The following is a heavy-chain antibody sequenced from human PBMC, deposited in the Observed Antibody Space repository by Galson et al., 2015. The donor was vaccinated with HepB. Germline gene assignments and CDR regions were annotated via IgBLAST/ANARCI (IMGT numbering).Heavy chain of an antibody. CDR1: GYTFTSYD. D-gene: IGHD2-15*01. J-gene: IGHJ5*02. V-gene: IGHV1-8*01. CDR2: MNPNSGNT. CDR3: SGEYGSGGSCFSGDHWFDP. Sequence: QSGAEVKKPGASVKVSCKASGYTFTSYDINWVRQATGQGLEWMGWMNPNSGNTGYAQKFQGRVTMTRNTSISTAYMELSSLRSEDTAVDYRSGEYGSGGSCFSGDHWFDPCGPGTLVTVSS.